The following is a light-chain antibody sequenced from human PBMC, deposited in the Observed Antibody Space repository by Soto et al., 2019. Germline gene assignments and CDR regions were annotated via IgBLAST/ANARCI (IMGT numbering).Light chain of an antibody. Sequence: EIVLTQSPSTLSLSPGERATLSCRASQSVSSYLAWYQQKPGQAPRLLIYDASNRATGIPARFSGSGSGTDFTLTISSLEPEDSAVFYCQQYGTSQWTFGQGTKVDIK. CDR3: QQYGTSQWT. CDR1: QSVSSY. J-gene: IGKJ1*01. CDR2: DAS. V-gene: IGKV3-11*01.